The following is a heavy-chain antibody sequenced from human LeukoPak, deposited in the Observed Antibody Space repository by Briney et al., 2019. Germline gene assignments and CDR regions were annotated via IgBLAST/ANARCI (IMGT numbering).Heavy chain of an antibody. V-gene: IGHV4-39*07. D-gene: IGHD2/OR15-2a*01. J-gene: IGHJ6*03. CDR2: IYYSGST. Sequence: SETLSLTCTVSGGSISSSSYYWGWIRQPPGKGLEWIGSIYYSGSTYYNPSLKSRVTISVDTSKNQFSLKLSSVTAADTAVYYCARDTLISGGVLLRYMDVWGKGTTVTVSS. CDR1: GGSISSSSYY. CDR3: ARDTLISGGVLLRYMDV.